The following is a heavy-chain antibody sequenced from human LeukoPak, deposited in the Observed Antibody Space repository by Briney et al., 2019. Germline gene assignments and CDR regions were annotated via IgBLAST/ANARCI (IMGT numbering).Heavy chain of an antibody. V-gene: IGHV4-39*07. CDR2: IYYDGNT. Sequence: SETLSLTCNVSGGSISSSSYFGGWIRQPPGKGLEWIGSIYYDGNTYYNPSLKSRVTISVDTSKSQFSLKLSSVTAADTAVYYCARPNTYDVGNNAFDIWGQGTMVTVSS. J-gene: IGHJ3*02. D-gene: IGHD2/OR15-2a*01. CDR3: ARPNTYDVGNNAFDI. CDR1: GGSISSSSYF.